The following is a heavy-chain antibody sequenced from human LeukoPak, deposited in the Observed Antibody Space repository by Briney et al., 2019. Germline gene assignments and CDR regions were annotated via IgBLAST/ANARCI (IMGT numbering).Heavy chain of an antibody. D-gene: IGHD1-26*01. Sequence: ASVKVSCKASGYTFTSYDINWVRQATGQGLEWMGWMNPNSGNTGYAQKFQGRVTITADKSTSTAYMELSSLRSEDTAVYYCARGSAVSTFDYWGQGTLVTVSS. J-gene: IGHJ4*02. V-gene: IGHV1-8*01. CDR1: GYTFTSYD. CDR3: ARGSAVSTFDY. CDR2: MNPNSGNT.